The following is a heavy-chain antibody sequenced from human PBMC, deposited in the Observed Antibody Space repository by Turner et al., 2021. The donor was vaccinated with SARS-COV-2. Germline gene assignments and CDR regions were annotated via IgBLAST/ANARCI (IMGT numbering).Heavy chain of an antibody. J-gene: IGHJ4*02. D-gene: IGHD2-15*01. V-gene: IGHV3-23*01. CDR2: ISGSGGST. CDR1: GLTFITYA. CDR3: AKDLGREYCSGGACYY. Sequence: EVQLLESGGGLVQPGGPLGVSCAASGLTFITYAMSWVRQAPGKGLEWVSAISGSGGSTYYADSVKGRFTISRDNSKNTLYLQMNSLRVDDTAVYYCAKDLGREYCSGGACYYWGQGTLVTVSS.